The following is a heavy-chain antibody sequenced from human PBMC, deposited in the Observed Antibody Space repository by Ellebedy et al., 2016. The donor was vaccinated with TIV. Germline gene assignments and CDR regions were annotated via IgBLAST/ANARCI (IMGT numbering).Heavy chain of an antibody. CDR3: ARHSTVTTIGT. D-gene: IGHD4-17*01. CDR1: GDSISSSVYY. J-gene: IGHJ5*02. CDR2: FSQSGST. V-gene: IGHV4-39*01. Sequence: MPGGSLRLSCTVSGDSISSSVYYWGWIRQPPGKGLEWIGSFSQSGSTYYNPSLTRRVTISVDTSKNQFSLKLSSVTAADTAIFYCARHSTVTTIGTWGQGALVTVSS.